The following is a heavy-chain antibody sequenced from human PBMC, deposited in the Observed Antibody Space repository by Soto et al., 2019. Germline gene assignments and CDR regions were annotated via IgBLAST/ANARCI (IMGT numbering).Heavy chain of an antibody. J-gene: IGHJ4*02. CDR3: VKDWWNS. V-gene: IGHV3-23*01. CDR1: GFSFSTYT. Sequence: GGSLRLSCTASGFSFSTYTMNWVRQAQGEGVEWVSAISESGGSIHYADSVRGTFTVSRDNSKNTLYLQMNSRRVEDTAVYYCVKDWWNSWGQGTLVTVSS. CDR2: ISESGGSI. D-gene: IGHD2-8*02.